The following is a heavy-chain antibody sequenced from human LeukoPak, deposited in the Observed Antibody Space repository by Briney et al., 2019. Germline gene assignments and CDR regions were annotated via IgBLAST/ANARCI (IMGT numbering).Heavy chain of an antibody. Sequence: GGSLRLSCAASGFTFSSYWMSWVRQAPGKGLEWVANIKQDGSEKYYVDSVKGRFTISRDNAKNSLYLQMNSLRAEDTAVYYCAQQTGGSYTEVYFWGQGTLVTVSS. CDR1: GFTFSSYW. CDR2: IKQDGSEK. CDR3: AQQTGGSYTEVYF. D-gene: IGHD1-26*01. V-gene: IGHV3-7*01. J-gene: IGHJ4*02.